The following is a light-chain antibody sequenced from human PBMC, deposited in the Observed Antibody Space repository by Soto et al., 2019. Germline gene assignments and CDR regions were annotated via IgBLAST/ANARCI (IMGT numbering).Light chain of an antibody. J-gene: IGKJ1*01. V-gene: IGKV2-28*01. Sequence: IVMTRSPLSLPVTPGEPASISCRSSQSLLHSNGYNYLDWYLQKPGQSPQLLIYLGSNRASGVPDRFSGSGSGTDFTLKISRVEAEDVGVYYCMQALQTPWTFGQGTKVDIK. CDR2: LGS. CDR1: QSLLHSNGYNY. CDR3: MQALQTPWT.